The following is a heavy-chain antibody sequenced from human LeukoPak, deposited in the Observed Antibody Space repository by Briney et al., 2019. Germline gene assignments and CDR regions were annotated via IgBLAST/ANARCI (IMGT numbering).Heavy chain of an antibody. CDR3: ARELSGTTSYYFDY. CDR2: VSSSGTYK. CDR1: GFTFNSYS. D-gene: IGHD1-7*01. Sequence: PGGSLRLSCAASGFTFNSYSMNWARLAPGKGLEWIACVSSSGTYKYYADSVKGRCTISRDNAKNSLYLQMNSLRVEDTAVYYCARELSGTTSYYFDYWGQGTLVTVSS. V-gene: IGHV3-21*05. J-gene: IGHJ4*02.